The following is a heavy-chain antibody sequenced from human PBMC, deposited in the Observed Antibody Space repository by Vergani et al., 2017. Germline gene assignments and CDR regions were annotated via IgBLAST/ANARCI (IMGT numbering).Heavy chain of an antibody. D-gene: IGHD6-13*01. J-gene: IGHJ2*01. CDR1: GFTFDDYA. CDR3: VKDIAASGNYWYFDL. CDR2: INWNSDSI. V-gene: IGHV3-9*01. Sequence: EVLLVESGGGLVQPGRSLRLSCAASGFTFDDYAMHWVRQAPGKGLEWVSGINWNSDSIAYADSVKGRFTISRDNAKNSLDLQMNSLRAEDTALYYCVKDIAASGNYWYFDLWGRGTLVTVSS.